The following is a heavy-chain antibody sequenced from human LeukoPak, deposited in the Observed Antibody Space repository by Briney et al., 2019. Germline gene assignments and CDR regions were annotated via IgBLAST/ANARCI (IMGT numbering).Heavy chain of an antibody. CDR1: GFTFSSYA. J-gene: IGHJ5*02. V-gene: IGHV3-23*01. CDR3: AKDPEGDYVQNWFDP. Sequence: PGGSLRLSCAASGFTFSSYAMSWVRQAPGKGLEWVSAISGSGGSTYYADSAKGRFTISRDNSKNTLYLQMNSLRAEDTAVYYCAKDPEGDYVQNWFDPWGQGTLVTVSS. CDR2: ISGSGGST. D-gene: IGHD4-17*01.